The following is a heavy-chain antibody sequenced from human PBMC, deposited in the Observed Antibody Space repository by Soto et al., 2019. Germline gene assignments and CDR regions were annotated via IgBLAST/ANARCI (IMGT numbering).Heavy chain of an antibody. J-gene: IGHJ4*01. CDR1: GYTFTSYF. V-gene: IGHV1-46*03. D-gene: IGHD3-9*01. CDR3: ARVTVNNVLAGPFDY. CDR2: INPGAGST. Sequence: ASVKVSCKASGYTFTSYFLHWVRQAPGQGLEWMGIINPGAGSTTYAQNFQGRVTMTSDTSTSTVFMELSSLRSDDTAVYYCARVTVNNVLAGPFDYWGQEPWSPSPQ.